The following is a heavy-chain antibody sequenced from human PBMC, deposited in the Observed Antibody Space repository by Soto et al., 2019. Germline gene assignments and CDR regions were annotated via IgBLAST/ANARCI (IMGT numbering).Heavy chain of an antibody. CDR2: IYYSGST. CDR1: GGSISSSSYY. D-gene: IGHD3-3*01. CDR3: ARVYYDFWSQYYYGMDV. J-gene: IGHJ6*02. V-gene: IGHV4-39*01. Sequence: PSETLSLTCTVSGGSISSSSYYWGWIRQPPGKGLEWIGSIYYSGSTYYNPSLKSRVTISVDTSKNQFSLKLSSVTAADTAVYYCARVYYDFWSQYYYGMDVWGQGTTVTVSS.